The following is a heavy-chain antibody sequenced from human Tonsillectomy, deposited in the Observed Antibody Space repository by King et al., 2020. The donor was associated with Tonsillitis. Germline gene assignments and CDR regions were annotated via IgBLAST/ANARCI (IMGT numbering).Heavy chain of an antibody. Sequence: VQLVESGGGLVQPGGSLRLSCSATGFTFTNYAMHWVRQAPGKGLEYVSAISSNGSNTYYADSVKGRFTISRDNSKNTLFLQMSSLRVEDTAVYYCVILRYFDWLLPGDTFDIWGQGTMVTVSS. V-gene: IGHV3-64D*06. J-gene: IGHJ3*02. CDR2: ISSNGSNT. D-gene: IGHD3-9*01. CDR1: GFTFTNYA. CDR3: VILRYFDWLLPGDTFDI.